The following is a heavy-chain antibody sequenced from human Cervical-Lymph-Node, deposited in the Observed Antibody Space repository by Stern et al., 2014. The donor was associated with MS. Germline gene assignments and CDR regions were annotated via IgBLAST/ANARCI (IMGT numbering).Heavy chain of an antibody. V-gene: IGHV4-30-4*01. CDR2: IYYSGTT. D-gene: IGHD4-23*01. Sequence: QLHLQESGPGLVKPSQTLSLTCTVSDGSISSGFYYWSWIRQPPGKGLEWVGYIYYSGTTYYNPSLKSRVSISVDTSKNQFSLRLSSVTAAATAVYYCARVGNDAFDIWGQGTMVTVSS. J-gene: IGHJ3*02. CDR3: ARVGNDAFDI. CDR1: DGSISSGFYY.